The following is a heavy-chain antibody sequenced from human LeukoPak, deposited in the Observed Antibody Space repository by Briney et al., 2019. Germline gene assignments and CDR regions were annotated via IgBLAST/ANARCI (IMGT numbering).Heavy chain of an antibody. D-gene: IGHD3-10*01. Sequence: SETLSLTCTVSGGSISSSSYYWGWIRQPPGKGLEWIGGIYYSGSTYYNPSLKSRVTISVDTSKNQFSLKLSSVTAADTAVYYCARVDYGSGSYSKSYYYYYYMDVWGKGTTVTISS. J-gene: IGHJ6*03. CDR3: ARVDYGSGSYSKSYYYYYYMDV. CDR2: IYYSGST. CDR1: GGSISSSSYY. V-gene: IGHV4-39*07.